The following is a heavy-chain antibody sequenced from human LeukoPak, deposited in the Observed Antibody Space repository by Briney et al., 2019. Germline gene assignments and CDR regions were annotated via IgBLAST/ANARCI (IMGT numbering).Heavy chain of an antibody. J-gene: IGHJ4*02. Sequence: ASVKVSCKASGYTFTGYYMHWVRQAPGQGLEWMGRINPNSGGTNYAQKFQGRVTMTRDTSISTAYMELSRLRSGDTAVYYCARGGNRYSTFDYWGQGTLVTVSS. V-gene: IGHV1-2*06. CDR3: ARGGNRYSTFDY. CDR2: INPNSGGT. D-gene: IGHD6-13*01. CDR1: GYTFTGYY.